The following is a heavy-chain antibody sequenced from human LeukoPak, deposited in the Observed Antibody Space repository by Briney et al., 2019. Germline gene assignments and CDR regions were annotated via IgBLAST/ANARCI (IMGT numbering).Heavy chain of an antibody. D-gene: IGHD3-9*01. V-gene: IGHV1-69*13. Sequence: ASVKVSCKASGGTFSSYAISWVRQAPGQGLEWMGGIIPIFGTANYAQKFQGRVTITADESTSTAYMELSSLRSEDTAVYYCARGSVDLTGYYRLDYWAREPWSPSPQ. J-gene: IGHJ4*02. CDR1: GGTFSSYA. CDR2: IIPIFGTA. CDR3: ARGSVDLTGYYRLDY.